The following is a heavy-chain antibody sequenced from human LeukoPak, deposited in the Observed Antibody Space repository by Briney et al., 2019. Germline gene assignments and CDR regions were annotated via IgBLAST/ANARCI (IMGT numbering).Heavy chain of an antibody. CDR2: KKKDGSEK. Sequence: AGSLRFSCEASGFTFCNYWRIWVAQAPGMGREGVAKKKKDGSEKDEGDCVKRRFTLSRDNARHSLFLQMKYVGVDDTAVYYCARGGVTGTADYWGQGTQVTVSS. J-gene: IGHJ4*02. D-gene: IGHD1-1*01. CDR1: GFTFCNYW. V-gene: IGHV3-7*01. CDR3: ARGGVTGTADY.